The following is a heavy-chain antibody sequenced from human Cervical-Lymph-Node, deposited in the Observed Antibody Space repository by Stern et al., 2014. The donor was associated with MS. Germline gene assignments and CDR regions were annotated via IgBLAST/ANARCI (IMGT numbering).Heavy chain of an antibody. J-gene: IGHJ3*02. CDR3: ARARGYSLAFDI. D-gene: IGHD5-18*01. CDR1: GGSISSYY. CDR2: IYYSGST. Sequence: QLQLQESGPGLVKPSETLSLTCTVSGGSISSYYWSWIRQPPGKGLEWIGYIYYSGSTNYNPSLKSRVTISVDTSKNQFSLKLSSVTAADTAVYYCARARGYSLAFDIWGQGTMVTVSS. V-gene: IGHV4-59*01.